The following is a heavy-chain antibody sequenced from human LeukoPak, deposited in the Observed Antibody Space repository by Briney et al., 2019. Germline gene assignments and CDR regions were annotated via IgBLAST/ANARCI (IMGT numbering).Heavy chain of an antibody. V-gene: IGHV1-2*02. CDR1: GYTFTGYS. J-gene: IGHJ4*02. CDR2: INPNSGGA. D-gene: IGHD6-13*01. CDR3: ARGSSSSWYV. Sequence: ASVKVSCKASGYTFTGYSVHWVRQAPGQGLEWMGWINPNSGGAKYALKFQGRVTMTRDTSISTAYMELSRLTSDDTAVYYCARGSSSSWYVWGQGTLVTVSS.